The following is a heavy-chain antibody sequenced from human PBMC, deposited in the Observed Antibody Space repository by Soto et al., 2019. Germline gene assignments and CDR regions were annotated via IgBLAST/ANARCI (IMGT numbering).Heavy chain of an antibody. CDR1: GRSISSYY. J-gene: IGHJ6*03. CDR3: ARKVRGSEYCYYYMDV. V-gene: IGHV4-59*01. CDR2: IYYSGST. Sequence: PSETLSLTCTVSGRSISSYYWSWIRQPPGKGLEWIGYIYYSGSTNYNPSLKSRVTISVDTSKNQFSLKLSSVTAADTAVYYCARKVRGSEYCYYYMDVWGKGTTVTVSS. D-gene: IGHD2-15*01.